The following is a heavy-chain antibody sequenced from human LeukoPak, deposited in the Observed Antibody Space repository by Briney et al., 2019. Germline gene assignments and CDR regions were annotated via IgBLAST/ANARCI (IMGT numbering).Heavy chain of an antibody. CDR3: ASLRKRGGAFDL. J-gene: IGHJ3*01. CDR1: RGSISSTNYY. Sequence: SETLSLTCSVSRGSISSTNYYWGWLRQSPGKGLEWIGNIYYSGTTYYNPSLPSLKSRVTILIHTSKNQFSLRLRSLTAADTAVYYCASLRKRGGAFDLWGQGRVVTVSS. V-gene: IGHV4-39*07. CDR2: IYYSGTT.